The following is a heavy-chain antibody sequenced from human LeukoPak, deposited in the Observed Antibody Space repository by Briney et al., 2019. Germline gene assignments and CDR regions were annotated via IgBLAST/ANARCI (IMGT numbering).Heavy chain of an antibody. CDR1: GFTFNNYG. J-gene: IGHJ4*02. CDR3: AKDKSSVIPYYFDY. D-gene: IGHD2-21*01. V-gene: IGHV3-30*02. CDR2: IRSDGSEK. Sequence: GGSLRLSCAASGFTFNNYGMHWVRQAPGKGLEWVAFIRSDGSEKYYADSVKGRFTISRDNSKNTLYLQMNSLRAEDTAVYYCAKDKSSVIPYYFDYWGQGTLVTVSS.